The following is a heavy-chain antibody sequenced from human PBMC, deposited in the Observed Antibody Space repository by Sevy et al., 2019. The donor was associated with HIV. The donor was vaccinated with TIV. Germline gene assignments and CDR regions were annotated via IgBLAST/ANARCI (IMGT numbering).Heavy chain of an antibody. CDR2: IYSGGST. Sequence: GGSLRLSCAASEFSVTDNYMSWVRQAPGKGLEWVSTIYSGGSTFYADSVKGRFTISRDHSKNTLYLHMNSLRAEDTAVYYCARDRYYDASGYYYYYYGLDVWGQGTTVTVSS. CDR1: EFSVTDNY. CDR3: ARDRYYDASGYYYYYYGLDV. V-gene: IGHV3-66*01. J-gene: IGHJ6*02. D-gene: IGHD3-22*01.